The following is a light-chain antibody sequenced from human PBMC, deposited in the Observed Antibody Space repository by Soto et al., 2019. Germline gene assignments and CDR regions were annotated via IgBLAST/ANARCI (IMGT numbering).Light chain of an antibody. J-gene: IGKJ1*01. V-gene: IGKV2-30*01. CDR1: QSIVYSDGNAY. CDR2: RTS. Sequence: DVVMTQSPLSLPVTLGQPASISCRSSQSIVYSDGNAYLSWFQQRPGQPPRRLIYRTSNRDSGVPERFSGSGSGTDSTLTISRVEAEDVGVYYCMQGTVWPPTFGRGTKVEIK. CDR3: MQGTVWPPT.